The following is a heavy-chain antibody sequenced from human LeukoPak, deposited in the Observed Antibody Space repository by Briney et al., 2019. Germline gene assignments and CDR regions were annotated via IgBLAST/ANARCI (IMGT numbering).Heavy chain of an antibody. Sequence: GGSLRLFCAPSGLPVSSNYMSGVRPAPGRGLECISVIYRSDTTNYADSVKGRFTISRDISKNTEYLQMNSLRAEDTAVYYCARTPNYYYGSGNYYNDWGQGTLVTVSS. CDR3: ARTPNYYYGSGNYYND. CDR1: GLPVSSNY. D-gene: IGHD3-10*01. V-gene: IGHV3-53*01. CDR2: IYRSDTT. J-gene: IGHJ4*02.